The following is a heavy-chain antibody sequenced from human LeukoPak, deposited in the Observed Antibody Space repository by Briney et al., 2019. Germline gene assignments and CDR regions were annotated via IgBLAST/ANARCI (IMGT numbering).Heavy chain of an antibody. CDR2: IYFSGNT. V-gene: IGHV4-30-4*08. CDR1: GRSLDSGNFY. CDR3: AREIAVAGSAFDI. J-gene: IGHJ3*02. D-gene: IGHD6-19*01. Sequence: SETLSLTCTVSGRSLDSGNFYWSWLRQPPGKGREWIGYIYFSGNTYYNPSLKSRVTISLDMSKNQFSLKLSSVTAADTAVYYCAREIAVAGSAFDIWGQGTMVAVSS.